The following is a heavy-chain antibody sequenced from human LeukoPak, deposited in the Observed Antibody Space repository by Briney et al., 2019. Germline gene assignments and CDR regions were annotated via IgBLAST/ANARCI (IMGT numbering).Heavy chain of an antibody. CDR3: ARDGGYSGYDWGRVDY. CDR1: GGSISSYY. V-gene: IGHV4-4*07. Sequence: SETLSLTCTVSGGSISSYYWSWIRQPAGKGLEWIGRIYTSGSTNYNPSLKSRVTMSVDTSKNQFSLKLSSVTAADTAVYYCARDGGYSGYDWGRVDYWGQGTLATVSS. D-gene: IGHD5-12*01. CDR2: IYTSGST. J-gene: IGHJ4*02.